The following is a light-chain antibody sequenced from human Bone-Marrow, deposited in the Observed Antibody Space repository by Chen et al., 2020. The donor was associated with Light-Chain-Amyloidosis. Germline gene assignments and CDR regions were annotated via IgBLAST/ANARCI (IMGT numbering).Light chain of an antibody. CDR1: IDDVGGYDY. CDR3: CSYAGSYSYV. V-gene: IGLV2-11*01. Sequence: QSALTQPRSVSGSPGQSVTISCTGTIDDVGGYDYVSWYQQHPGKAPKLMISNVSERPSGVPDRFSSSKSGNTASLTISGLQAEDEAEYYCCSYAGSYSYVFGIGTKVTVL. CDR2: NVS. J-gene: IGLJ1*01.